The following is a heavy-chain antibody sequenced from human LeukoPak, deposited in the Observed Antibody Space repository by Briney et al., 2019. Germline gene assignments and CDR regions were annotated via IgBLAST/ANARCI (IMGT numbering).Heavy chain of an antibody. D-gene: IGHD3-16*02. CDR2: IYTSGST. V-gene: IGHV4-61*02. Sequence: PSETLSLTCTVSGGSIGSGSYYWSWIRQPAGKGLEWIGRIYTSGSTNYNPSLKSRVTISVDTSKNQFSLKLSSVTAADTAVYYCARDFYQIWGQGTLVTVSS. CDR1: GGSIGSGSYY. J-gene: IGHJ4*02. CDR3: ARDFYQI.